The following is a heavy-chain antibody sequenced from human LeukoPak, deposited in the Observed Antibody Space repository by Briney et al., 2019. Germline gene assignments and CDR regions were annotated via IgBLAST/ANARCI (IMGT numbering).Heavy chain of an antibody. J-gene: IGHJ4*02. D-gene: IGHD3-10*01. CDR1: GFTVSSNY. V-gene: IGHV3-53*01. CDR3: TRGPPDGSGNYYPGDF. CDR2: IYSGGNT. Sequence: GGSLRLSCAASGFTVSSNYMSWVRQAPGKGLEWVSLIYSGGNTYYADSVKGRFTISRDNAKNTLYLQMNSLRVEDTAVYYCTRGPPDGSGNYYPGDFWGQGTLVTVSS.